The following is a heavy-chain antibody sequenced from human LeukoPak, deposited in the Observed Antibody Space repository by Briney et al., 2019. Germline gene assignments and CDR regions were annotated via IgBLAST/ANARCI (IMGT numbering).Heavy chain of an antibody. CDR1: GFTFSSYG. CDR2: ISYDGSNK. CDR3: AKVAV. J-gene: IGHJ4*02. V-gene: IGHV3-30*18. D-gene: IGHD6-19*01. Sequence: GGSLRLSCAASGFTFSSYGMHWVRQAPGKGLKWVAVISYDGSNKYYADSVKGRFTISRDNSKNTLYLQMNSLRAEDTAVYYCAKVAVWGQGTLVTVSS.